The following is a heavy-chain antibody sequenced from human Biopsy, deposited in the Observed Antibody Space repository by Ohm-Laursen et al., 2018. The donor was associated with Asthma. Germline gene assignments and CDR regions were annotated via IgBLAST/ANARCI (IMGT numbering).Heavy chain of an antibody. CDR1: GGTFSNYV. Sequence: SVKVSCKASGGTFSNYVFSWVRQAPGQGLEWMGGIIPMFGTTKYTQKFQARVSITADEATSTVYMELSSLRSEDTAVYYCARVLATEEGDTWFDPWGQGTLVTVSS. V-gene: IGHV1-69*13. D-gene: IGHD5-12*01. J-gene: IGHJ5*02. CDR2: IIPMFGTT. CDR3: ARVLATEEGDTWFDP.